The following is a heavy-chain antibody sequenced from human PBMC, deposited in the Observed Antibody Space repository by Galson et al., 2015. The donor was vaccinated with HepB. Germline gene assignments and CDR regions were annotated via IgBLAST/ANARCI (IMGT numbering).Heavy chain of an antibody. V-gene: IGHV3-23*01. J-gene: IGHJ3*02. CDR1: GFTFSSYA. D-gene: IGHD3-22*01. Sequence: SLRLSCAASGFTFSSYAMSWVRQAPGKGLEWVAAIRCSGGSTYYADSVKGRFTISRDNSKNTLYLQMNSLRAEDTAVYYCAVTMIVVVIPNDAFDIWGQGTMVTVSS. CDR3: AVTMIVVVIPNDAFDI. CDR2: IRCSGGST.